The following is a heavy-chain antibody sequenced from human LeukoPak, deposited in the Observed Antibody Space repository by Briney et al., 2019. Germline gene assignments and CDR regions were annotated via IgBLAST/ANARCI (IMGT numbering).Heavy chain of an antibody. CDR3: ARGNDYGDYYFDY. CDR1: GFTVSSNY. J-gene: IGHJ4*02. V-gene: IGHV3-66*01. D-gene: IGHD4-17*01. Sequence: GGSLRLSCAASGFTVSSNYMNWVRQAPGKGLEWVSVIYSGGSKYYADSVKGRFTISRDNSKNSLYLQMNSLRAEDTAVYYCARGNDYGDYYFDYWGQGTLVTVSS. CDR2: IYSGGSK.